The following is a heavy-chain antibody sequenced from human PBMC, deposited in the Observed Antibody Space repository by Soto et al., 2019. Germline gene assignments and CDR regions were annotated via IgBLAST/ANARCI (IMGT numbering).Heavy chain of an antibody. J-gene: IGHJ4*02. CDR3: ARGGGIVVVTAPYDH. CDR2: ISYDGSNK. D-gene: IGHD2-21*02. V-gene: IGHV3-30*03. CDR1: GFTFSSYG. Sequence: PGGSLRLSCAASGFTFSSYGMHWVRQAPGKGLEWVAVISYDGSNKYYADSVKGRFTISRDNSKNTLYLQMNSLTSEDTAVYYCARGGGIVVVTAPYDHWGQGTLVTVSS.